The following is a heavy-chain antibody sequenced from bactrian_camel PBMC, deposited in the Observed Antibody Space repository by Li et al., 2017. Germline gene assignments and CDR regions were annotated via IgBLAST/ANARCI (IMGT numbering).Heavy chain of an antibody. CDR1: GFTFDDSD. J-gene: IGHJ4*01. CDR2: ISSDGST. D-gene: IGHD2*01. Sequence: HVQLVESGGGAVQPGGSLRLSCTASGFTFDDSDMGWYRQAPGNECELVSTISSDGSTYYADSVKGRFTISQDNAKNTVYLQMNSLKPEDSAMYTCAADWCVEWWLLRPQGYWGQGTQVTVS. V-gene: IGHV3S60*01. CDR3: AADWCVEWWLLRPQGY.